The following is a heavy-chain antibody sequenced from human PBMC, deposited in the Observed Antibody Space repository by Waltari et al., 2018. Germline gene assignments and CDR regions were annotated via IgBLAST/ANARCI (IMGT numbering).Heavy chain of an antibody. D-gene: IGHD1-1*01. CDR2: FDTTAQDT. V-gene: IGHV3-74*03. CDR1: GFTFSSFW. Sequence: EEQLVESGGGLVQPGDSLRLSCAASGFTFSSFWMNWVRQAPGTGPLWVSRFDTTAQDTKYADSGKGRFTISRDNARNTLYLQMNRLRAEDTAVYFCARVSRRTYRSPVPGRHYYYGMDVWGQGTTVTVSS. J-gene: IGHJ6*02. CDR3: ARVSRRTYRSPVPGRHYYYGMDV.